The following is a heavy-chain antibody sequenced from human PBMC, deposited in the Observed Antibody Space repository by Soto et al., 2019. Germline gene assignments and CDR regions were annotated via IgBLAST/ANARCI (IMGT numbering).Heavy chain of an antibody. V-gene: IGHV1-69*01. CDR3: ARGGELAVWMPFAS. Sequence: QVHLVQSGAEVKKPGSSVKVSCRASGGTFNTYGFNWVRQAPGQGLEWMGGIIPLFGTTTYAQNFQGRVTITADQSTTPASMEMSGLTSEDTPVYFCARGGELAVWMPFASWGQGTLVPVSS. CDR1: GGTFNTYG. CDR2: IIPLFGTT. J-gene: IGHJ4*02. D-gene: IGHD1-1*01.